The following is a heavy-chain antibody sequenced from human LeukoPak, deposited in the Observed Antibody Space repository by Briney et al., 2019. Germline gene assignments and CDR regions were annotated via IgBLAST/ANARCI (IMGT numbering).Heavy chain of an antibody. CDR2: ISGSGGST. CDR3: AKDRGVLGSGGYCGGDCYSAYFDY. Sequence: GGSLRLSCAASGFTFSSYAMSWVRQAPGKGLEWVSAISGSGGSTYYADSVKGRFTISRDNSKNTLYLQMNSLRAEDTAVYYCAKDRGVLGSGGYCGGDCYSAYFDYWGQGTLVTVSS. V-gene: IGHV3-23*01. CDR1: GFTFSSYA. D-gene: IGHD2-21*01. J-gene: IGHJ4*02.